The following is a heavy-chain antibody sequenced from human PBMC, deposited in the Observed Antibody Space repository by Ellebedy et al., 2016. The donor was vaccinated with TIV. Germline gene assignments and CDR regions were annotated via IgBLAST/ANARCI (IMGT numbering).Heavy chain of an antibody. J-gene: IGHJ4*02. CDR3: ARDREHLYAPPNY. CDR1: GFTFSSYW. Sequence: PGGSLRLSCAASGFTFSSYWMSWVRQAPGKGLEWVANIKQDGSEKYYVDSGKGRFTIYRDNAKNSLYLQMNSLRAADTAVYYCARDREHLYAPPNYWGQGTLVTVSS. V-gene: IGHV3-7*04. D-gene: IGHD2-2*01. CDR2: IKQDGSEK.